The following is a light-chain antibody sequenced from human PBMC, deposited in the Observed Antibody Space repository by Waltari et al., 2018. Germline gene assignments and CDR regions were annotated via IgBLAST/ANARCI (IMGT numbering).Light chain of an antibody. CDR3: SSYSSTTTRVL. V-gene: IGLV1-40*01. CDR1: GTNFGAPYD. J-gene: IGLJ2*01. CDR2: GVS. Sequence: QSVLTQPPSVSGAPGQRVTISCSGRGTNFGAPYDVHWYQQLPGTAPKLIIYGVSNRPSGVSDRFSGSKSDNTASLTISGLQTQDEADYYCSSYSSTTTRVLFGGGTRLTVL.